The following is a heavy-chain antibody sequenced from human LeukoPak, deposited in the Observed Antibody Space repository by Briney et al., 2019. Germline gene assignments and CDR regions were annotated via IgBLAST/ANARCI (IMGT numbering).Heavy chain of an antibody. CDR2: IYHSGST. J-gene: IGHJ4*02. CDR1: GYSISSGYY. CDR3: ARPRGSCSGGSYYYYFDY. Sequence: PSETLSLTCAVSGYSISSGYYWGWIRQPPGKGLEWIGSIYHSGSTYYNPSLKSRVTISVDTSKNQFSLKLSSVTAADTAAYYCARPRGSCSGGSYYYYFDYWGQGTLVTVSS. V-gene: IGHV4-38-2*01. D-gene: IGHD2-15*01.